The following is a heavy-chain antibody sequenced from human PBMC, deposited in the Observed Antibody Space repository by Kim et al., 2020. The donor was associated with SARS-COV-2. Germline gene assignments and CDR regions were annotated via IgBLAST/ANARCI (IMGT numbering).Heavy chain of an antibody. V-gene: IGHV3-43D*03. Sequence: SVKGRFTISRDNSKNSLYLQMNSLRAEDTALYYCAKDIVGATNYYYGMDVWGQGTTVTVSS. CDR3: AKDIVGATNYYYGMDV. D-gene: IGHD1-26*01. J-gene: IGHJ6*02.